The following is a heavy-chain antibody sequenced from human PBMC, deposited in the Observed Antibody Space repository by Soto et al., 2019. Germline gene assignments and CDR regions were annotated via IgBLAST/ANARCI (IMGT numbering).Heavy chain of an antibody. CDR2: ISYDGSNK. V-gene: IGHV3-30*18. CDR3: AKDFFMGATVRTTNYFDY. D-gene: IGHD1-26*01. CDR1: GFTFSSYG. Sequence: GGSLRLSCAASGFTFSSYGMHWVRQAPGKGLEWVAVISYDGSNKYYADSVKGRFTISRDNSKNTLYLQMNSLRAEDTAVYYCAKDFFMGATVRTTNYFDYWGQGTLVTVSS. J-gene: IGHJ4*02.